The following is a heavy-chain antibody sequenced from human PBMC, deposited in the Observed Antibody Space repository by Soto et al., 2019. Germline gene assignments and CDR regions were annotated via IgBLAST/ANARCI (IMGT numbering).Heavy chain of an antibody. CDR3: AKDGNPIPYLTGYYRLGWFDP. CDR2: ISGSGGST. Sequence: EVQLLESGGGLVQPGGSLRLSCAASGFTFSSYAMSWVRQAPGKGLEWVSAISGSGGSTYYADSVKGRFTISRDNSKNTLYLQMNSLRAEDTAVYYCAKDGNPIPYLTGYYRLGWFDPWGQGTLVTVSP. CDR1: GFTFSSYA. V-gene: IGHV3-23*01. D-gene: IGHD3-9*01. J-gene: IGHJ5*02.